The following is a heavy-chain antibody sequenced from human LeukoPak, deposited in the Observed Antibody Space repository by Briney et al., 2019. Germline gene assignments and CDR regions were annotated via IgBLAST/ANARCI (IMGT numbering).Heavy chain of an antibody. CDR2: ISAYKGNT. CDR1: GYTFTGYG. D-gene: IGHD3-16*01. CDR3: ARDTHRDYGPLDI. Sequence: GASVKLACKASGYTFTGYGISWVRQAPGQGLEWMGWISAYKGNTNYEQQLQGTVTMTTYTCKSTVYMELRSLRFDDPAVYYCARDTHRDYGPLDIWGQETMVTVSS. J-gene: IGHJ3*02. V-gene: IGHV1-18*01.